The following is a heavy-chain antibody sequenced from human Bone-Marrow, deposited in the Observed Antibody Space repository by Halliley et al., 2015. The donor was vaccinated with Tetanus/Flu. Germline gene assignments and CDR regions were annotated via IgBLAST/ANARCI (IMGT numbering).Heavy chain of an antibody. V-gene: IGHV3-30*18. D-gene: IGHD2-8*01. CDR1: GFTFNTYA. Sequence: SLRLSCAASGFTFNTYAMHWVRQAPGKGLEWVSVISSDGVHKYYVDSVKGRFTISRDNSKNTLYLQMKGLRVEDTGVYFCAKDRSLRMYGYLASAQWGQGSLVTVSS. CDR3: AKDRSLRMYGYLASAQ. CDR2: ISSDGVHK. J-gene: IGHJ4*02.